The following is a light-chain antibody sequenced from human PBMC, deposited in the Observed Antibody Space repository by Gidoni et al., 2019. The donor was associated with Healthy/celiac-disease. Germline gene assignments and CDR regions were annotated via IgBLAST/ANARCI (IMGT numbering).Light chain of an antibody. CDR3: QQLNSYRT. CDR1: QGISSY. J-gene: IGKJ1*01. V-gene: IGKV1-9*01. Sequence: DIQLTQSPSFLSASVGDRVTITCRASQGISSYLAWYQQKPGKAPKLLIYAASTLQSGVPSRFSGSGSGTEFTLTISCLQPEDFATYYCQQLNSYRTFXXXTKVEIK. CDR2: AAS.